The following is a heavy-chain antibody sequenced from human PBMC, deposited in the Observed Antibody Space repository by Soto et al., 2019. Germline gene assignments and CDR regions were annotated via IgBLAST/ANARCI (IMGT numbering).Heavy chain of an antibody. V-gene: IGHV1-18*01. Sequence: GASVKVSCKASGYTFTRYGIGWARQAPGQGLEWMGWINTYNGNTNYARNVQGRVTLTTDTSTSTAYMELRSLRSNDTAIYYCAMVDVYVTPSPQDVWGQGATVTVSS. CDR2: INTYNGNT. CDR3: AMVDVYVTPSPQDV. D-gene: IGHD3-16*01. J-gene: IGHJ6*02. CDR1: GYTFTRYG.